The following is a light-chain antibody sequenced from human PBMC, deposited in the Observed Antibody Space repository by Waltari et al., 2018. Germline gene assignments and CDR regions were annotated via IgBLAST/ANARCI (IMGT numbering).Light chain of an antibody. J-gene: IGLJ3*02. CDR3: ETGGHGTWV. CDR2: VNSGGSQ. Sequence: QPEKGRRYLMKVNSGGSQSKGDDTPDRFSGSSSGAERYLTISNLQPEDEADYYCETGGHGTWVFGGGTKVSVL. V-gene: IGLV4-69*01.